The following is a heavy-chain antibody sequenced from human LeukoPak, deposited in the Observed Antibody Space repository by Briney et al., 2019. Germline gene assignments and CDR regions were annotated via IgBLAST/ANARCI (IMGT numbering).Heavy chain of an antibody. J-gene: IGHJ4*02. V-gene: IGHV3-23*01. Sequence: GGSLRLSCAASGFTFSTYALSWVRQAPGKGLEWVSAISPGGDRTYYADSVKGRFAISRDNSKDTLSLQMNSLRAEDTAVYYCAKDIAQGYTFGSIEQDYWGQGTLVTVSS. CDR3: AKDIAQGYTFGSIEQDY. CDR2: ISPGGDRT. CDR1: GFTFSTYA. D-gene: IGHD5-18*01.